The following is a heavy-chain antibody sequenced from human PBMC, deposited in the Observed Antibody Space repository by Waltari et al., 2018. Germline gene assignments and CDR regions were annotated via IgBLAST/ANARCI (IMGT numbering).Heavy chain of an antibody. CDR2: ISSSGSTI. Sequence: EVQLVESGGGLVQPGGSLRLSCAASGFTFSSYEMNWVRQAPGKGLEWVSYISSSGSTIYYADSVKCRFTISRDNAKNSLYLQMNSLRAEDTAVYYCARDGILWFGELFDYWGQGTLVTVSS. CDR1: GFTFSSYE. J-gene: IGHJ4*02. V-gene: IGHV3-48*03. CDR3: ARDGILWFGELFDY. D-gene: IGHD3-10*01.